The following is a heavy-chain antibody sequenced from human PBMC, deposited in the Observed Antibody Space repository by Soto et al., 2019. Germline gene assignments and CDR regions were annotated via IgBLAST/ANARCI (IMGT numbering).Heavy chain of an antibody. D-gene: IGHD2-2*01. CDR2: IYYSGST. Sequence: SETLSLTCTVSGGSISSSSYYWGWIRQPPGKGLEWIGSIYYSGSTYYNPSLKSRVSISVDTSTNQFSLKLSSVTAADTAVYYCARQAPPYNYQLLSDFDYWGQGTLVTVSS. CDR3: ARQAPPYNYQLLSDFDY. CDR1: GGSISSSSYY. J-gene: IGHJ4*02. V-gene: IGHV4-39*01.